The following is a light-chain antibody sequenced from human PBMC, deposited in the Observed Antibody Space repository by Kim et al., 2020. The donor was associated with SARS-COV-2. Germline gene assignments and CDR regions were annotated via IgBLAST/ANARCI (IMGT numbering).Light chain of an antibody. Sequence: QSALTQPASVSGSPGQSITISCTGTSSDVGGYNYVSWYQQHPGKVPKLMIYDVSNRPSGVSNRFSGSKSGNTASLTISGLQAEDEADYNCSSYTSSSTLNYVFGTGTKVTVL. CDR1: SSDVGGYNY. CDR3: SSYTSSSTLNYV. J-gene: IGLJ1*01. V-gene: IGLV2-14*03. CDR2: DVS.